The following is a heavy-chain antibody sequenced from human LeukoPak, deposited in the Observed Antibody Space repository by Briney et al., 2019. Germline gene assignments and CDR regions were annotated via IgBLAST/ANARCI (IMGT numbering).Heavy chain of an antibody. CDR1: GFSFSSYW. V-gene: IGHV3-7*01. J-gene: IGHJ4*02. D-gene: IGHD3-3*01. CDR3: ARETNDFWSGRRIDY. CDR2: IKQDGSEK. Sequence: GGSLRLSCAGSGFSFSSYWMTWVRQAPGKGLEWAANIKQDGSEKYYADSVKGRFTISRDNAKNSLCLQMNSLRAEDTAVYYCARETNDFWSGRRIDYWGQGTLVTVSS.